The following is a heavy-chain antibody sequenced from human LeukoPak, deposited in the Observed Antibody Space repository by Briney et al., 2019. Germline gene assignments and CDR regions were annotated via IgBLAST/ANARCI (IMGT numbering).Heavy chain of an antibody. V-gene: IGHV3-43*01. D-gene: IGHD4-23*01. CDR1: GFTFDDYT. CDR3: AKKGYSGNSGGAYFDY. J-gene: IGHJ4*02. CDR2: IAWDGDTT. Sequence: GGSLRLSCAASGFTFDDYTMHWVRQGPGKGLEWLSLIAWDGDTTYYADSVKGRFTISRDNSKNSLYLQTNSLRTEDTAVYYCAKKGYSGNSGGAYFDYWGQGTLVTVSS.